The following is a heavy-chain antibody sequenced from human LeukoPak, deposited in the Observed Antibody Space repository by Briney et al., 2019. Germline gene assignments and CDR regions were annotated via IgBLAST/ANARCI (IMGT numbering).Heavy chain of an antibody. D-gene: IGHD3-10*01. CDR1: GGSISSGSYY. CDR2: IYTSGST. Sequence: SQTLSLTCTVSGGSISSGSYYWSWIRQPAGRGLEWIGRIYTSGSTNYNPSLKSRVTISVDTSKNQFSLKLSSVTAADTAVYYCASSGGNGVKKDAFDIWGQGTMVTVSS. CDR3: ASSGGNGVKKDAFDI. V-gene: IGHV4-61*02. J-gene: IGHJ3*02.